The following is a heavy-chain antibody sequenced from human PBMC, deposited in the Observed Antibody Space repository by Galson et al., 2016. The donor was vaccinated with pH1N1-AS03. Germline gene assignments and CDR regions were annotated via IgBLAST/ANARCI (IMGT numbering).Heavy chain of an antibody. V-gene: IGHV1-69*13. J-gene: IGHJ3*01. Sequence: SVKVSCKASGGVFSNYAFSWVRQVPGQGLEWIGSIISLFGTTNYAQKFQDRVTITADGSMELNSLTSGDTAVYYCATKGPVASYRAFDVWGQGTMVPVSS. CDR3: ATKGPVASYRAFDV. CDR2: IISLFGTT. CDR1: GGVFSNYA. D-gene: IGHD4-23*01.